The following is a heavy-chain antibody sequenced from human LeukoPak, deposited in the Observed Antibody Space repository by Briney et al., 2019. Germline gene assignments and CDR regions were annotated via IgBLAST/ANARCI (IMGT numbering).Heavy chain of an antibody. CDR1: GYTFTSYG. V-gene: IGHV1-18*01. CDR3: ARELKKRIAAAGYYYYYMDV. CDR2: ISAYNGNT. J-gene: IGHJ6*03. D-gene: IGHD6-13*01. Sequence: ASVKVSCKASGYTFTSYGISWVRQAPGQGLEWMGWISAYNGNTNYAQKLQSRVTMTTDTSTSTAYMELRSLRSDDTAVYYCARELKKRIAAAGYYYYYMDVWGKGTTVTVSS.